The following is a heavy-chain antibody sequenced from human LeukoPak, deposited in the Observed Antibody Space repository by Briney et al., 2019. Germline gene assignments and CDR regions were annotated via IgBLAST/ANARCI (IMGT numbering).Heavy chain of an antibody. Sequence: GGSLRLSCAASGLSFSSYAMHWVRQAPGKGLEWVAVISYDGTEKYYGDSVKGRFTISRDNSKNTLYLQMNSLRADDTAVYYCAKVIGHDSGGNFWYGMDVWGQGTTVTVSS. CDR3: AKVIGHDSGGNFWYGMDV. CDR2: ISYDGTEK. CDR1: GLSFSSYA. V-gene: IGHV3-30-3*01. J-gene: IGHJ6*02. D-gene: IGHD2-15*01.